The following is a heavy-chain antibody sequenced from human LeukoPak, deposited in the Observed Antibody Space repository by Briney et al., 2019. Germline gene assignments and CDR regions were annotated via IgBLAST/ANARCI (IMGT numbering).Heavy chain of an antibody. J-gene: IGHJ5*02. CDR3: AKSNAWDWFDP. D-gene: IGHD4-11*01. CDR2: IYYSGST. Sequence: PSETLSLTCTVSGGSISSSSYYWGWIRQPPGKGLEWIGSIYYSGSTYYNPSLKSRVTISVDTSKNQFSLNLSSVTAADTAVYYCAKSNAWDWFDPWGQGTLVTVSS. CDR1: GGSISSSSYY. V-gene: IGHV4-39*07.